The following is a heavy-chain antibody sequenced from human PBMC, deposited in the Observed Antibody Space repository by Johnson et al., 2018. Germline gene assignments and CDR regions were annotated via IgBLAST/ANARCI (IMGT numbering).Heavy chain of an antibody. V-gene: IGHV3-30*18. J-gene: IGHJ1*01. CDR2: ISYDGSKE. CDR1: GLTLRNYG. Sequence: QVQLVESGGGVVQPGRSLRLSCAASGLTLRNYGMHWVRQAPGKGLEWVAVISYDGSKENYADSVKGRFTISRDNAKNSLYLQMNSLRTEDTAFYYCAKDVTASGTGDCQHWGQGTLVTVSS. CDR3: AKDVTASGTGDCQH. D-gene: IGHD6-13*01.